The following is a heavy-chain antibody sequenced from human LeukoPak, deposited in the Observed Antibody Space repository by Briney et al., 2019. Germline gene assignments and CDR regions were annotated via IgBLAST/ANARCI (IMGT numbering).Heavy chain of an antibody. Sequence: PGGSLRLSCAASGFTFSSYAMSWVRQAPGKGLEWVSAIRGSGGSTYYADSVKGRFTISRDNSKNTLYLQMNSLRAEDTAVYYCAKRFPLRFLEWLLFDYWGQGTLVTVSS. V-gene: IGHV3-23*01. CDR3: AKRFPLRFLEWLLFDY. D-gene: IGHD3-3*01. CDR1: GFTFSSYA. J-gene: IGHJ4*02. CDR2: IRGSGGST.